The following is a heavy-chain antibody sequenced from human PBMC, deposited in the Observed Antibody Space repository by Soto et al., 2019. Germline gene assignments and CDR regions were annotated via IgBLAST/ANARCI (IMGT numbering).Heavy chain of an antibody. V-gene: IGHV3-48*02. CDR2: ISYSSPTI. CDR1: GFTFSTYS. J-gene: IGHJ4*02. Sequence: SLRLSCAASGFTFSTYSMNWVRQAPGKGLEWVSYISYSSPTIYYADSVKGRFTISRDNAKNSLYLQMNSLRDEDTAVYYCAREMATITEIDYWGQGTLVTVSS. CDR3: AREMATITEIDY. D-gene: IGHD5-12*01.